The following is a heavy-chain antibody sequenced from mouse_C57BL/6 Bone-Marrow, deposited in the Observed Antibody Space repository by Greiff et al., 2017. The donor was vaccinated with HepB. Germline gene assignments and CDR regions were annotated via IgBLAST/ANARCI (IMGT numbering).Heavy chain of an antibody. Sequence: LQESGAELVRPGTSVKVSCKASGYAFTNYLIEWVKQRPGQGLEWIGVINPGSGGTNYNEKFKGKATLTADKSSSTAYMQLSSLTSEDSAVYFCARGILDGSSYRYFDVWGTGTTVTVSS. CDR2: INPGSGGT. J-gene: IGHJ1*03. D-gene: IGHD1-1*01. CDR1: GYAFTNYL. V-gene: IGHV1-54*01. CDR3: ARGILDGSSYRYFDV.